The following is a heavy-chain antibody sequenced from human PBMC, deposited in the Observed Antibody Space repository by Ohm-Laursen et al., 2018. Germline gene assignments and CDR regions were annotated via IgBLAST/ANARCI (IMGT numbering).Heavy chain of an antibody. J-gene: IGHJ3*02. D-gene: IGHD6-19*01. Sequence: SDTLSFTCAVYGGSFSGYYWSWIRQPPGKGLEWIGEINHSGSTNYNPSLKSRVTISVDTSKNQFSLKLSSVTAADTAVYYCARVKQWLIYAFDIWGQGTMVTVSS. CDR2: INHSGST. CDR3: ARVKQWLIYAFDI. V-gene: IGHV4-34*01. CDR1: GGSFSGYY.